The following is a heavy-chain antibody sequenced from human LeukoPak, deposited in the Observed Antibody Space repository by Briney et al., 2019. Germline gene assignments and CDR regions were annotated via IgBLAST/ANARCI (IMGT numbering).Heavy chain of an antibody. V-gene: IGHV4-59*11. CDR3: ASRPADTTWYGVFDY. J-gene: IGHJ4*02. CDR1: GGSINSHY. CDR2: IFNTGNT. D-gene: IGHD3-10*01. Sequence: SETLSLTCSVSGGSINSHYWSWIRQPPGKRLEWIGYIFNTGNTNYNPSLASRVTMSVDSSRAQFFLRLSPVTAADTAIYYCASRPADTTWYGVFDYWSQGTLVTVSS.